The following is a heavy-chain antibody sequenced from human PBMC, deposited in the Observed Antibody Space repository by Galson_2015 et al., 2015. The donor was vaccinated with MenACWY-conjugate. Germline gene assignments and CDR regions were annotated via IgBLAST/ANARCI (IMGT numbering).Heavy chain of an antibody. D-gene: IGHD3-22*01. J-gene: IGHJ4*02. CDR1: GFTFSNHA. CDR3: AKRYYSDSSGYLGSIDY. CDR2: ISGSGDST. V-gene: IGHV3-23*01. Sequence: SLRLSCAASGFTFSNHAMSWVRQAPGKGLEWVSSISGSGDSTYFADSVRGRFTISRDNSENTVSLQMNSLRAEDTAVYHRAKRYYSDSSGYLGSIDYWGQGTLVTVSS.